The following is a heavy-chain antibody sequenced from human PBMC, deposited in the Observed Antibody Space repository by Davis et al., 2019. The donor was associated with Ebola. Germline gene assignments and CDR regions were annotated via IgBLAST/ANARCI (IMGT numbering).Heavy chain of an antibody. D-gene: IGHD5-18*01. V-gene: IGHV4-4*07. Sequence: PSETLSLICTVSGGSISSYYWSWIRQPAGKGLEWIGRIYTSGSTNYNPSLKSRVTMSVDTSKNQFSLKLSSVTAADTAVYYCARDGVDTAMPRYYYMDVWGKGTTVTVSS. CDR2: IYTSGST. CDR3: ARDGVDTAMPRYYYMDV. J-gene: IGHJ6*03. CDR1: GGSISSYY.